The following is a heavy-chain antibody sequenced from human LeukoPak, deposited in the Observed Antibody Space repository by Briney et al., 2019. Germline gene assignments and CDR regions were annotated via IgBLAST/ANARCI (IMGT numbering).Heavy chain of an antibody. CDR3: ARVGIGILTGYYPPFDY. CDR2: IYHSGST. D-gene: IGHD3-9*01. J-gene: IGHJ4*02. Sequence: SQTLSLTCTVSGGSISSGGYYWSWIRQPPGKGLEWIGYIYHSGSTYYNPSLKSRVTISVDRSKNQFSLKLSSVTAADTAVYYCARVGIGILTGYYPPFDYWGQGTLVTVSS. CDR1: GGSISSGGYY. V-gene: IGHV4-30-2*01.